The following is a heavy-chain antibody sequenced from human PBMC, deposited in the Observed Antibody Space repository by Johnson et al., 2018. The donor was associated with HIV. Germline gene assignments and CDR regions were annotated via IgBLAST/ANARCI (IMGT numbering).Heavy chain of an antibody. Sequence: QVQLVESGGGVVQPGRSLRLSCAASGFTFSSYAMHWVRQAPGKGLEWVAVISYDGSNKYYADSVKGRFTISRDNSKNTLYRQMNSLRAEDTAVYYCAREPPVEMATHDSFDIWGQGTMVTVSS. V-gene: IGHV3-30-3*01. CDR1: GFTFSSYA. D-gene: IGHD5-24*01. CDR2: ISYDGSNK. J-gene: IGHJ3*02. CDR3: AREPPVEMATHDSFDI.